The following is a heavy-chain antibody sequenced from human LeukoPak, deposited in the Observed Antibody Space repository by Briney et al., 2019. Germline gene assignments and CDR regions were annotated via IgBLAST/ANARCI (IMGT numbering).Heavy chain of an antibody. CDR3: ASPTGYRSSWGAFDI. CDR1: GGSISSYY. D-gene: IGHD6-13*01. CDR2: IYYSGST. Sequence: SETLSLTCTVSGGSISSYYWSWIRQPPGKGLEWIGYIYYSGSTNYNPSLKSRVTISVDTSKNQFSLKLSSVTAADTAVYYCASPTGYRSSWGAFDIWGQGTMVTVSS. J-gene: IGHJ3*02. V-gene: IGHV4-59*08.